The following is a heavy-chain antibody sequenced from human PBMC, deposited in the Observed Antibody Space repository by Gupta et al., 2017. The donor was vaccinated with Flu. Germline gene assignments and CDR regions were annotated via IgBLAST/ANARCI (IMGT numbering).Heavy chain of an antibody. Sequence: FFWAWIRQVPGKGLEWIGYVHSSGNTYYNPSLRSRLMMSIDTAKNEFSLEMTSLTAADTAMYYCARRGTYYLDFWGQGALVTVSS. V-gene: IGHV4-31*02. D-gene: IGHD1-7*01. CDR1: FF. J-gene: IGHJ4*02. CDR2: VHSSGNT. CDR3: ARRGTYYLDF.